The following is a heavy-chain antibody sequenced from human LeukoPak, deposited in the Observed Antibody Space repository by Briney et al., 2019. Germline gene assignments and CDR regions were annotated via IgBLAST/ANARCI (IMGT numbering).Heavy chain of an antibody. V-gene: IGHV5-51*01. D-gene: IGHD2-2*01. Sequence: GESLKISCKGSGYSFTNYWIGWVRQMPGKGLELMGIIYPDDSDTRYSPSFQGQVTISADKSISTAYLQWSSLKASDTPIYYCARGGYCTTTSCYLAWFDPWGQGTLVTVSS. J-gene: IGHJ5*02. CDR1: GYSFTNYW. CDR3: ARGGYCTTTSCYLAWFDP. CDR2: IYPDDSDT.